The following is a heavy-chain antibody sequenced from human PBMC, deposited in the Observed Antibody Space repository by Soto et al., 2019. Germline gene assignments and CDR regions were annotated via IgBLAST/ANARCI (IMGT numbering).Heavy chain of an antibody. Sequence: SETLSLTCAVSGGSISSGGYSWSWIRQRPGKGLEWIGYIYHSGSTYYNPSLKSRVSISVDRSKNQFSLKLSSVTAADTAVYYCARRYSSSFDYWGQGTLVTVSS. CDR3: ARRYSSSFDY. V-gene: IGHV4-30-2*01. CDR1: GGSISSGGYS. J-gene: IGHJ4*02. CDR2: IYHSGST. D-gene: IGHD6-13*01.